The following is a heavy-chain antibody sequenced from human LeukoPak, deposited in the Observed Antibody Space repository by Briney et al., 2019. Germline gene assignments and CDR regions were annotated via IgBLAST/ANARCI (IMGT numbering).Heavy chain of an antibody. D-gene: IGHD3-22*01. CDR1: GFIVNNYG. J-gene: IGHJ5*02. CDR2: ISNDGGGT. Sequence: GGSQRLSCAASGFIVNNYGLIWVRQAPGKGLEWVSAISNDGGGTNYADFVKGRFTISRDNSKNTLFLQMNSLRAEDTALYYCAKGSSGYFVDLWGQGTLVTVSS. V-gene: IGHV3-23*01. CDR3: AKGSSGYFVDL.